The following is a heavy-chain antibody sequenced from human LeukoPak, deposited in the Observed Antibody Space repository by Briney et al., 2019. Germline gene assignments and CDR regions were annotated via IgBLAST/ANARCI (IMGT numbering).Heavy chain of an antibody. Sequence: KPSETLSLTCTVSGGSISSSSYYWGWIRQPPGKGLEWIGSIYYSGSTYYNPSLKSRVTTSVDPSKKQFSLKLRSVTAADTAVYYCARATQGILTVDYWGQGTLVTVSS. V-gene: IGHV4-39*07. CDR3: ARATQGILTVDY. D-gene: IGHD3-9*01. CDR1: GGSISSSSYY. J-gene: IGHJ4*02. CDR2: IYYSGST.